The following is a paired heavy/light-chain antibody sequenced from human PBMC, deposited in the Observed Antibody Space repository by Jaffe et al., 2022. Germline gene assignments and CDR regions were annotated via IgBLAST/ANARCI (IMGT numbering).Heavy chain of an antibody. CDR1: GFTFSDYY. CDR2: ISSSGSTI. Sequence: QVQLVESGGGLVKPGGSLRLSCAASGFTFSDYYMSWIRQAPGKGLEWVSYISSSGSTIYYADSVKGRFTISRDNAKNSLYLQMNSLRAEDTAVYYCARDWGPYYDILTGPGRWFDPWGQGTLVTVSS. D-gene: IGHD3-9*01. CDR3: ARDWGPYYDILTGPGRWFDP. J-gene: IGHJ5*02. V-gene: IGHV3-11*01.
Light chain of an antibody. CDR1: QGISSW. V-gene: IGKV1-12*01. CDR3: QQANSFLYT. CDR2: AAS. J-gene: IGKJ2*01. Sequence: DIQMTQSPSSVSASVGDRVTITCRASQGISSWLAWYQQKPGKAPKLLIYAASSLQSGVPSRFSGSGSGTDFTLTISSLQPEDFATYYCQQANSFLYTFGQGTKLEIK.